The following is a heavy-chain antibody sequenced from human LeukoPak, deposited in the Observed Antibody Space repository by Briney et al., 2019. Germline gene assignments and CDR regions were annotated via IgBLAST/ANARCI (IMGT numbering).Heavy chain of an antibody. Sequence: PSETLSLTCTVSGGSISSYYWSWIRQPPGKGLEWIGYIYYSGSTNYNPSLKSRVTISVDTSKNQFSLKLSSVTAADTAVYYRARRGTVTTNRPFGYWGQGTLVTVSS. CDR2: IYYSGST. CDR3: ARRGTVTTNRPFGY. D-gene: IGHD4-17*01. CDR1: GGSISSYY. J-gene: IGHJ4*02. V-gene: IGHV4-59*12.